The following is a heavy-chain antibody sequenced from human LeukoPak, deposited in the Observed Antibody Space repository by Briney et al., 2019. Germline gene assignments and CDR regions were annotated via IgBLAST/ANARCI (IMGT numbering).Heavy chain of an antibody. D-gene: IGHD5-24*01. CDR2: IYYSGST. Sequence: PSETLSLTCTVSGGSISSGGYYWSWLRQHPGKGLEWIGYIYYSGSTYYNPSLKSRVTISVDTSKNQFSLKLSSVTAADTAVYYCARVPRRGGYVLDYWGQGTLVTVSS. CDR1: GGSISSGGYY. J-gene: IGHJ4*02. CDR3: ARVPRRGGYVLDY. V-gene: IGHV4-31*03.